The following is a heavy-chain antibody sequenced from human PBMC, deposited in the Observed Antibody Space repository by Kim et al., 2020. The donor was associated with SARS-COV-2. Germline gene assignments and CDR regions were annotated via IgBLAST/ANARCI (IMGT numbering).Heavy chain of an antibody. J-gene: IGHJ4*02. V-gene: IGHV3-74*01. CDR2: INSDGSTT. Sequence: GGSLRLSCAASGFTFSSYWLHWVRQDSGKGLVWVSRINSDGSTTNYADSEKGRFTISRDNAKNTLYLQMNSLRAEDTAEYYCASRRYTGSYYYFDYWGKG. D-gene: IGHD1-26*01. CDR3: ASRRYTGSYYYFDY. CDR1: GFTFSSYW.